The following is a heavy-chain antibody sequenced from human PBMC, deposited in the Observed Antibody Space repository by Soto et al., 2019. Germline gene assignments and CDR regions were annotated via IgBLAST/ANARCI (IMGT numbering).Heavy chain of an antibody. V-gene: IGHV1-69*06. D-gene: IGHD3-22*01. CDR2: IIPIFGTA. J-gene: IGHJ4*02. CDR3: ARGPRIYYDSSGYYRPTYYFDY. Sequence: QVQLVQSGAEVKKPGSSVKVSCKASGGTFSSYAISWVRQAPGQGLEWMGGIIPIFGTANYAQKFQGRVTITADKSMSTAYMELSSLRSEDTAVYYCARGPRIYYDSSGYYRPTYYFDYWGQGTLVTVSS. CDR1: GGTFSSYA.